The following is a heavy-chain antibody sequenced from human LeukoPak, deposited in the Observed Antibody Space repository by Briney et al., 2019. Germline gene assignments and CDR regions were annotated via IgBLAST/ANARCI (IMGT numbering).Heavy chain of an antibody. CDR3: ARSAMVRGVFDY. CDR2: IIPIFGTA. D-gene: IGHD3-10*01. Sequence: SVKVSCKASGGTFSSYAISWVRQAPGQGLEWMGGIIPIFGTANYAQKFQGRVTITTDESTSTAYMELSSLRSEDTAVYYCARSAMVRGVFDYRGQGTLVTVSS. J-gene: IGHJ4*02. CDR1: GGTFSSYA. V-gene: IGHV1-69*05.